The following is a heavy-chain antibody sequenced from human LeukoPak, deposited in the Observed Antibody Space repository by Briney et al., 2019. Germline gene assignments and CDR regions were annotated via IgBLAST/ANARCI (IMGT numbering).Heavy chain of an antibody. CDR2: ISYDGSSK. CDR1: GFTFSSYA. V-gene: IGHV3-30*04. CDR3: ARDDVYAR. Sequence: GGSLRLSCAASGFTFSSYAMHWVRQAPGKGLEWVAVISYDGSSKYYADSVKGRFTISRDNSKNTLYLQMNSLRAEDTAVYYCARDDVYARGGQGTLVTVSS. J-gene: IGHJ4*02. D-gene: IGHD3-16*01.